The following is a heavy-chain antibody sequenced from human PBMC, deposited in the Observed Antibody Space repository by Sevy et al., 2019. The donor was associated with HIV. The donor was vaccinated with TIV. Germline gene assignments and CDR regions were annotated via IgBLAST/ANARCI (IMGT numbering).Heavy chain of an antibody. CDR3: AKSYDYLWGSYRQGWFDP. CDR1: GGSFNTYQ. V-gene: IGHV4-34*01. Sequence: SKTLSLTCAVYGGSFNTYQWSWIRQPPGKGLEWIGEINHSGATNYSPSLKSRVTISADKSNNQFSLRLSSVTAADTAVYYCAKSYDYLWGSYRQGWFDPWGQGTLVTVSS. J-gene: IGHJ5*02. D-gene: IGHD3-16*02. CDR2: INHSGAT.